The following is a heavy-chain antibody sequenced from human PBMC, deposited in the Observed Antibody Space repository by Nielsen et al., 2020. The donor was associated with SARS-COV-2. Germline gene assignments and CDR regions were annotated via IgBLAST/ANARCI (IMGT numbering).Heavy chain of an antibody. J-gene: IGHJ5*02. CDR1: GYTFTSYG. CDR2: IIPFFPTT. Sequence: SVKVSCKASGYTFTSYGISWVRQAPGQGLEWMGGIIPFFPTTNYAEKFQGRVTITADKSTSTVSMEMSSLRPDDTAVYYCARDVEAATRFDPWGQGTLVTVSS. V-gene: IGHV1-69*06. CDR3: ARDVEAATRFDP. D-gene: IGHD6-13*01.